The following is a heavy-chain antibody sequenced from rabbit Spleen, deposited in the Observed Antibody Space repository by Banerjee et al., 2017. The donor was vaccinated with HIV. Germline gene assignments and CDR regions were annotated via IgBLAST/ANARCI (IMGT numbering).Heavy chain of an antibody. V-gene: IGHV1S45*01. CDR2: INIFTAKS. J-gene: IGHJ4*01. CDR3: ARDLVTAIGWNFVL. CDR1: GVSLSDKDV. Sequence: QEQLVESGGGLVQPEGSLTLTCKASGVSLSDKDVMCWARQAPGKGLEWIACINIFTAKSVYASWVSGRFIMSRTSSTTVTLQMTSLTAADTATYFCARDLVTAIGWNFVLWGPGTLVTVS. D-gene: IGHD7-1*01.